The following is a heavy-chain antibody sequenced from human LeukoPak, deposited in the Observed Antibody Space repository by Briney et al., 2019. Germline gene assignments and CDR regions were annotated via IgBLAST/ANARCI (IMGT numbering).Heavy chain of an antibody. D-gene: IGHD2-15*01. CDR2: ISGSGGNT. CDR3: APKVVGSTPFDY. CDR1: GFTFGSYG. J-gene: IGHJ4*02. Sequence: GGSLRLSCAASGFTFGSYGMSWVRQAPGKGLEWVSAISGSGGNTYYADSVKGRFTISRDNSKNTLYLQMNRLRAEDTAVYYCAPKVVGSTPFDYWGQGTLVTVSS. V-gene: IGHV3-23*01.